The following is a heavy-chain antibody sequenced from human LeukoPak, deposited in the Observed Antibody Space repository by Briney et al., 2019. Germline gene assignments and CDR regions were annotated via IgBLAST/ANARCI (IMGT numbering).Heavy chain of an antibody. Sequence: PGGSLRLSCTASGFTLSNHAMSWVRQAPGKGLEWVSGISTSGGDTYHADSVKGRFTISRDNSKNTLYLHMNSLRAEDTAVYYCARVPGSYYVDFDYWGQGILVTVSS. D-gene: IGHD3-10*01. CDR2: ISTSGGDT. V-gene: IGHV3-23*01. J-gene: IGHJ4*02. CDR1: GFTLSNHA. CDR3: ARVPGSYYVDFDY.